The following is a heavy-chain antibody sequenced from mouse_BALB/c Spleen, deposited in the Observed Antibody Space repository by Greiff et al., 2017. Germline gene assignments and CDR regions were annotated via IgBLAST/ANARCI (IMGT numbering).Heavy chain of an antibody. V-gene: IGHV2-6-4*01. D-gene: IGHD1-1*01. CDR3: ARGDYGSSPYFDY. J-gene: IGHJ2*01. Sequence: VKLKESGPGLVAPSQSLSITCTVSGFSLSRYSVHWVRQPPGKGLEWLGMIWGGGSTDYNSALKSRLSISKDNSKSQVFLKMHSLQTDDTAMYYCARGDYGSSPYFDYWGQGTTLTVSS. CDR2: IWGGGST. CDR1: GFSLSRYS.